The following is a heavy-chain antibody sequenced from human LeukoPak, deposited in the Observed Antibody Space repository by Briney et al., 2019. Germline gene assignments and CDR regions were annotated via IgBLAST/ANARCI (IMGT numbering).Heavy chain of an antibody. CDR3: AKDGCSGGICQADY. CDR1: GFSFSTYG. Sequence: GGSLRLSCVASGFSFSTYGMHWVRQAPGKGLEWVAVISSDASNQYYTDSVKGRFAISRDNSRNTLYLQMNSLRYEDTAVYYCAKDGCSGGICQADYLGQGTLVTVSS. V-gene: IGHV3-30*18. J-gene: IGHJ4*02. D-gene: IGHD2-15*01. CDR2: ISSDASNQ.